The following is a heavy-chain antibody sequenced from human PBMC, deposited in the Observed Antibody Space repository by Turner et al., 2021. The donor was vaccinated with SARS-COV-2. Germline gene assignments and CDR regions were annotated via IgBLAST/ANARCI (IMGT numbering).Heavy chain of an antibody. CDR3: ARDQGAVTGAYDY. CDR1: GFTFSSYW. J-gene: IGHJ4*02. Sequence: EVQLVEAGGGLVQPGGSLRLSCAASGFTFSSYWMGWVRQGPGKGLEWVANIKQDGSEKYYVDTVKGRFTISRDNAKNSLSLQMNSLRAEDTAVYYCARDQGAVTGAYDYWGQGTLVTVSS. V-gene: IGHV3-7*01. CDR2: IKQDGSEK. D-gene: IGHD6-19*01.